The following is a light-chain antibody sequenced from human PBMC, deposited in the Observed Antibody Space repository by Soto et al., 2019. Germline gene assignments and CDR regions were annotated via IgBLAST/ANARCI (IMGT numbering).Light chain of an antibody. V-gene: IGKV1-5*01. CDR3: QQYYSYLRT. Sequence: DIQITLSLSTLSASVSDRVTIHCGASQSISSWLAWYQQKPGKAPKLLIYDASSLESGVPSRFSGSGSGTESTLTISSLQPDDFATYYCQQYYSYLRTFGQGTKVDIK. J-gene: IGKJ1*01. CDR2: DAS. CDR1: QSISSW.